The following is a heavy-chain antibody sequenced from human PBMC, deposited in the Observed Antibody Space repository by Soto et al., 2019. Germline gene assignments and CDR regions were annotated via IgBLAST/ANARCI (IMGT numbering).Heavy chain of an antibody. J-gene: IGHJ4*02. D-gene: IGHD3-10*01. Sequence: PSETLSLTCTVSGGSISSGDYYWSWIRQPPGKGLEWIGYIYYSGSTYYNPSLKSRVTISVDTSKNQFSLKLSSVTAADTAVYYCARGITMVRGVVYYFDYWGQGTLVTVSS. CDR1: GGSISSGDYY. CDR3: ARGITMVRGVVYYFDY. V-gene: IGHV4-30-4*01. CDR2: IYYSGST.